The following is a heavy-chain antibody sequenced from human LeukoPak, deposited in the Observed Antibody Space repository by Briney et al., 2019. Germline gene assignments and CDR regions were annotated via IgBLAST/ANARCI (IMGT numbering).Heavy chain of an antibody. Sequence: SETLSLTCTVSGRPLNIYYWRWHRQPPGKGLEWIGYIYYTGRTKYNPSLKSRVTISVDTSKNQFSLKLSSVTAAETAVYYFTRNNYFDYWGQGILVTVST. CDR2: IYYTGRT. J-gene: IGHJ4*02. D-gene: IGHD2/OR15-2a*01. CDR1: GRPLNIYY. CDR3: TRNNYFDY. V-gene: IGHV4-59*01.